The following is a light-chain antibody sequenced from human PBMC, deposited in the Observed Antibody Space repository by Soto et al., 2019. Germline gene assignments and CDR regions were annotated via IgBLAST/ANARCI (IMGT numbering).Light chain of an antibody. Sequence: QSVLTQPPSVSGAPGQRVTISCTGSSSNIGAGYDVHWYLQLPGTAPKLLIYGNINRPSGVPDRFSGSKSGTSASLAITGLQAEDAADYYCQSYASSLSGVVFGGGTKLTVL. J-gene: IGLJ2*01. CDR2: GNI. CDR3: QSYASSLSGVV. CDR1: SSNIGAGYD. V-gene: IGLV1-40*01.